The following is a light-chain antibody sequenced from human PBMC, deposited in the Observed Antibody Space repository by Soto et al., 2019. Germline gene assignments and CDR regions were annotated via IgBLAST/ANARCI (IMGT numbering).Light chain of an antibody. CDR1: QRISND. CDR3: QQYGTSPRT. V-gene: IGKV3D-20*01. CDR2: DAS. Sequence: EVLMTQSPATLSVSPGERVILSCGASQRISNDLAWYQQKAGQAPRLLIYDASSRATGIPDRFSGSGSGTDFTLTIVRLEPEDFAVYYCQQYGTSPRTFGQGTKVDIK. J-gene: IGKJ1*01.